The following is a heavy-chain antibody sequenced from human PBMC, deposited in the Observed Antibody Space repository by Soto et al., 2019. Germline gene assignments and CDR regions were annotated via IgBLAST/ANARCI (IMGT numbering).Heavy chain of an antibody. Sequence: EVQLVESGGGLVKPGGSLRLSCAASGFTFTTYDMNWVRQAPGKGLEWVSSITTTSRYIYYADSVRGRFTISRDDARNSLFLQMDRLTAADTALYYCVRSATAPMLRHTGIDPWGQGTLLTVYS. V-gene: IGHV3-21*01. D-gene: IGHD3-10*02. J-gene: IGHJ5*02. CDR2: ITTTSRYI. CDR3: VRSATAPMLRHTGIDP. CDR1: GFTFTTYD.